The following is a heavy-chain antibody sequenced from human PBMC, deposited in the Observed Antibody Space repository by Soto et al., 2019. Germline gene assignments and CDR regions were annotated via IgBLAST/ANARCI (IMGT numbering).Heavy chain of an antibody. J-gene: IGHJ6*02. V-gene: IGHV3-30*03. Sequence: QVHLVESGGGGVQPGRSKRLSCVVSGFTFNDYAIHWVRQAPGKGLEWVAVISFDGNNKFYTDSVKGRFTISRDRSKTTAYLQMNNLRAEDTAVYYCARDHWDCSGGGCNPHQLNVFAMDVWGQGTTVTVSS. CDR1: GFTFNDYA. CDR3: ARDHWDCSGGGCNPHQLNVFAMDV. CDR2: ISFDGNNK. D-gene: IGHD2-15*01.